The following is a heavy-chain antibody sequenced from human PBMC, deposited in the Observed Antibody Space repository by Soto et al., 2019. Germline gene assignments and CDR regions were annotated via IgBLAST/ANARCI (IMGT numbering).Heavy chain of an antibody. CDR1: GGTFSSCA. CDR3: ARAHPSGSYYYGMDV. D-gene: IGHD1-26*01. Sequence: GASVKVFCKASGGTFSSCAISWVRQAPGQGLEWMGGIIPIFGTANYAQKFQGRVTITADESTSTAYMELSSLRSEDTAVYYCARAHPSGSYYYGMDVWGQGTTVTVS. CDR2: IIPIFGTA. J-gene: IGHJ6*02. V-gene: IGHV1-69*13.